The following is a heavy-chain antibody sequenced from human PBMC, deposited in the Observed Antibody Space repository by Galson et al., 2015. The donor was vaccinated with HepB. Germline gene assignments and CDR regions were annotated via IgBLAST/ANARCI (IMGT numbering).Heavy chain of an antibody. CDR2: IYSGGST. D-gene: IGHD6-13*01. Sequence: SLRLSCAASGFTVSSNYMSWVRQAPGKGLEWVSVIYSGGSTYYADSVKGRFTISRDNSKNTLYLQMNSLGAEDTAVYYCARKVGIAAAGKGMDVWGQGTTVTVSS. CDR3: ARKVGIAAAGKGMDV. V-gene: IGHV3-53*01. J-gene: IGHJ6*02. CDR1: GFTVSSNY.